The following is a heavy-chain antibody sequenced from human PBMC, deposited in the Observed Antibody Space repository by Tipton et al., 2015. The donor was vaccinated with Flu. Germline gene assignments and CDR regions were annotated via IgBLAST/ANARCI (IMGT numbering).Heavy chain of an antibody. D-gene: IGHD4-11*01. J-gene: IGHJ5*02. CDR1: GYSIRSSNYY. CDR3: AGRDYSNYVSDPKSWFDP. CDR2: IFHSGNT. V-gene: IGHV4-38-2*01. Sequence: TLSLTCAVSGYSIRSSNYYWGWIRQPPGKGLEWIGNIFHSGNTYHNPSLKSRVTLSIDTSKNQFSLKMKSVTATDMAVYYCAGRDYSNYVSDPKSWFDPWGQGTLVAVSS.